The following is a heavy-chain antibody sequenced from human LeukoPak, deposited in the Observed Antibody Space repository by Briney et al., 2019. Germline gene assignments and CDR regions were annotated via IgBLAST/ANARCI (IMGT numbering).Heavy chain of an antibody. CDR1: GFSFNNYA. CDR2: IIGSSGST. CDR3: AKGAYDYIEIAYFDY. J-gene: IGHJ4*02. D-gene: IGHD5-12*01. V-gene: IGHV3-23*01. Sequence: PGGSLRLSCVASGFSFNNYAMNWVRQAPGKGLKWVSLIIGSSGSTFYADSVKGRFTISRDKSKNTLYLQMNSLRADDTAVYYCAKGAYDYIEIAYFDYWGQGSLVTVSP.